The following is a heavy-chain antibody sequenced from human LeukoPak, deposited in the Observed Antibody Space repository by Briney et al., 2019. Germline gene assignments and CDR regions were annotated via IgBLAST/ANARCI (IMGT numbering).Heavy chain of an antibody. D-gene: IGHD5/OR15-5a*01. Sequence: PGGSLRLSCTASGFTFSTYAMSWIRQPPGKGLEWIAYIYNSGNTNYKPSLKSRVTISVDMSKNQFSLKLSSVTAADTAVYYCARAAVSTRSRFDSWGQGTLVTVSS. J-gene: IGHJ4*02. CDR3: ARAAVSTRSRFDS. CDR1: GFTFSTYA. V-gene: IGHV4-59*01. CDR2: IYNSGNT.